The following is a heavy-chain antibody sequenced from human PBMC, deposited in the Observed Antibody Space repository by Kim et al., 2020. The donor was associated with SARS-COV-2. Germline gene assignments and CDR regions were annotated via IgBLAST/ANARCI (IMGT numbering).Heavy chain of an antibody. Sequence: SETLSLTCAVYGGSFSGYYWSWIRQPPGKGLEWIGEINHSGSTNYNPSLKSRVTISVDTSKNQFSLKLSSVTAADTAVYYCARGRTHSIAAAGRRLLDPWGQGTLVTVSS. J-gene: IGHJ5*02. V-gene: IGHV4-34*01. D-gene: IGHD6-13*01. CDR2: INHSGST. CDR3: ARGRTHSIAAAGRRLLDP. CDR1: GGSFSGYY.